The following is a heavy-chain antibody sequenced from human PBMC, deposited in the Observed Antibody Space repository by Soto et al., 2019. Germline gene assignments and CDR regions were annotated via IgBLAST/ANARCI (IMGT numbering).Heavy chain of an antibody. CDR3: ARKLELRGSYYYYYDMDV. CDR1: GYTFPDYY. D-gene: IGHD1-7*01. CDR2: INPNSGGT. V-gene: IGHV1-2*02. Sequence: ASVKVSCKASGYTFPDYYMHWVRQAPGQGLEWMGWINPNSGGTNYAQRFQGRVTMTRDTSISTAYMELSRLRTDDTAVYYCARKLELRGSYYYYYDMDVWGQGTTVTVSS. J-gene: IGHJ6*02.